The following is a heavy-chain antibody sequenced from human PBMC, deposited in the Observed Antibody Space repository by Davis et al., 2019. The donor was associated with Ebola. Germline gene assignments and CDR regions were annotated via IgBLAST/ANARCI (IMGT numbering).Heavy chain of an antibody. CDR1: GLPVRNNY. V-gene: IGHV3-53*01. D-gene: IGHD2-21*02. CDR3: TRVTDYGMDV. Sequence: GESLKISCAASGLPVRNNYFTWVRQAPGKGLECVSVIFPGGITYYADSVKGRFTISRDNSKNTLYLQMNSLKTEDTVVYYCTRVTDYGMDVWGQGTTVTVSS. J-gene: IGHJ6*02. CDR2: IFPGGIT.